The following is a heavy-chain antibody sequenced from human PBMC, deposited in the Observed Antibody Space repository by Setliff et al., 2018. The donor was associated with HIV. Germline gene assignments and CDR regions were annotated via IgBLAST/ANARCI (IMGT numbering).Heavy chain of an antibody. CDR2: IYYSGST. CDR3: ASFQTTVHAFDI. J-gene: IGHJ3*02. V-gene: IGHV4-39*01. D-gene: IGHD4-17*01. CDR1: GGSISSSSYY. Sequence: SETLSLTCTVSGGSISSSSYYWGWIRQPPGKGLEWIGSIYYSGSTYYNPSLKSRVTISVDTSKNQFSLKLSSVTAADTAVYYCASFQTTVHAFDIWGQGTMVTVSS.